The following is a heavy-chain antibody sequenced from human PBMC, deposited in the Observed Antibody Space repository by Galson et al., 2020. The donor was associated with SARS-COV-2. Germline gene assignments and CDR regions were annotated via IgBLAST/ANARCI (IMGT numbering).Heavy chain of an antibody. CDR1: GYTFTGYY. CDR2: INPNTGGT. V-gene: IGHV1-2*06. D-gene: IGHD2-21*02. Sequence: ASVKVSCKASGYTFTGYYIHWVRQAPGQGLEWMGRINPNTGGTNYAQKFQGRVTMTRDTSISTAYMELSRLDSDDTAFYYCARDAIYCGNDCSAAYWGQGTLVTVSS. CDR3: ARDAIYCGNDCSAAY. J-gene: IGHJ4*02.